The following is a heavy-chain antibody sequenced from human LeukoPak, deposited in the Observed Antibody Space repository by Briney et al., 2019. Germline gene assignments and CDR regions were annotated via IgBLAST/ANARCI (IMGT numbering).Heavy chain of an antibody. J-gene: IGHJ6*03. CDR3: AREMREVVVATTVYYYYMDV. CDR1: GGSISSGSDY. CDR2: IYTSGST. V-gene: IGHV4-61*02. D-gene: IGHD2-15*01. Sequence: SQTLSLTCTVSGGSISSGSDYWSWIRQPAGKGLEWIGRIYTSGSTHYNPSLTSRVTISVDTSKNPFSLTLSSVTAADTAVYYCAREMREVVVATTVYYYYMDVWGKGTTVTVSS.